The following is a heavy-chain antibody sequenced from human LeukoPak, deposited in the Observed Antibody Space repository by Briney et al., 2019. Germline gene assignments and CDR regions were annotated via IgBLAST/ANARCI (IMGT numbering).Heavy chain of an antibody. J-gene: IGHJ4*02. V-gene: IGHV3-30*04. Sequence: GGSLRLSCAASGFIFSDYSMHWVRQAPGKGLEWVAVISYDGSHKYYADSVKGRFTISRDKSKNTLYLQMNSLKASDTAMYFCARLGNQYGGFENFRIDYWGQGTPVTVSS. CDR1: GFIFSDYS. CDR2: ISYDGSHK. CDR3: ARLGNQYGGFENFRIDY. D-gene: IGHD3-10*01.